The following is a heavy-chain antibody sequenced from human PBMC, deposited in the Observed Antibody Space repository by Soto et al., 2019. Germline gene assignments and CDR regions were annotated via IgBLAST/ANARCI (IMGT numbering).Heavy chain of an antibody. V-gene: IGHV4-59*01. CDR1: GGSLSSYY. CDR2: IYYSGST. Sequence: SETLSLTCTVSGGSLSSYYWSWIRQPPGKGLEWIGYIYYSGSTNYNPSLKSRVTISIDMSKNQFSLKLSSVTAADTAVYYCARHYGSSYSFFFGMDVWGQGTTVTVSS. D-gene: IGHD6-6*01. CDR3: ARHYGSSYSFFFGMDV. J-gene: IGHJ6*02.